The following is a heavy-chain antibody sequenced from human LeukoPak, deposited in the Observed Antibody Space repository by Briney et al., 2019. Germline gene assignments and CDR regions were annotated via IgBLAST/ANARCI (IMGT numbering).Heavy chain of an antibody. V-gene: IGHV1-69*01. CDR1: GGTFSSYA. Sequence: SVKVSCKASGGTFSSYAISWVRQAPGQGLEWMGGIIPIFGTANYAQKFQGRVTITADESTSTAYMELSSLRSEDTAVYYCARVVLRYFAWSYNWFDPWGQGTLVTVSS. D-gene: IGHD3-9*01. CDR2: IIPIFGTA. J-gene: IGHJ5*02. CDR3: ARVVLRYFAWSYNWFDP.